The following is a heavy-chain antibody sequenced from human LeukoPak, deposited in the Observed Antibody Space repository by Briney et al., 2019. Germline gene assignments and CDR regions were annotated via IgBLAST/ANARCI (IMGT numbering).Heavy chain of an antibody. CDR1: GFSFSSYA. CDR2: ISGSGTNT. J-gene: IGHJ4*02. Sequence: RGSLRLSCAASGFSFSSYAMSWVRQAPGKGLEWVSSISGSGTNTYYADSVKGRFTISRDKTKDTLYLQMNTLRAEDTAVYYCAKRPSTYCSDGGCYFNYWGQGTLVTVSS. V-gene: IGHV3-23*01. D-gene: IGHD2-15*01. CDR3: AKRPSTYCSDGGCYFNY.